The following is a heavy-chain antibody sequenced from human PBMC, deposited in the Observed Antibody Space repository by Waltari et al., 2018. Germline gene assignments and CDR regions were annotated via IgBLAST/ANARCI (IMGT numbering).Heavy chain of an antibody. CDR2: ISPNATT. D-gene: IGHD3-9*01. CDR1: GFTFSTYE. Sequence: EVRLVESGGGLVQPGGSLRLSCAASGFTFSTYEMNWVRQAPGKGLEWISYISPNATTLYADSVKGRFTISRDNARSSLFLQMNNLRVEDTAVYFCVREDDRGASYFWGQGALVTVSS. V-gene: IGHV3-48*03. CDR3: VREDDRGASYF. J-gene: IGHJ4*02.